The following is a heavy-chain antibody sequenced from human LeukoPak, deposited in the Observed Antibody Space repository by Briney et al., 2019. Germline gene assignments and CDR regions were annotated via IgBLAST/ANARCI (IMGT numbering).Heavy chain of an antibody. V-gene: IGHV3-66*01. CDR2: IYSVGTT. D-gene: IGHD5-18*01. CDR1: GFTASSSY. Sequence: PGGSLRLSCAASGFTASSSYMSWVRQAPGKGLGWDSVIYSVGTTSYADSVKGRFTISRDNSKNTPYLQMNSLRVEETAVYYCARALDVDTAMVVDWGQGTMVTVSS. J-gene: IGHJ3*01. CDR3: ARALDVDTAMVVD.